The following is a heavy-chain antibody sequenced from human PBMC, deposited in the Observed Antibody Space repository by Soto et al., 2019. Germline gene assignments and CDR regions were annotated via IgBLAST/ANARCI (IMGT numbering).Heavy chain of an antibody. Sequence: EVQLVESGGGLVQPGGSLRLSCAASGFMFSSYWMHWVRQAPGKGLVWVSRINSDGSSTSYADSVKGRFTISRDNAKNTLYLQMNSLRAEDTAVYYCALMTDYYYYGMDVWGQGTTVTVSS. CDR2: INSDGSST. D-gene: IGHD2-8*01. J-gene: IGHJ6*02. CDR3: ALMTDYYYYGMDV. V-gene: IGHV3-74*01. CDR1: GFMFSSYW.